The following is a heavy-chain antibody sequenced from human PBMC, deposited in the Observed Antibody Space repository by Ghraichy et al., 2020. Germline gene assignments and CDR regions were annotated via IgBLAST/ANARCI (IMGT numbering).Heavy chain of an antibody. D-gene: IGHD2-2*01. V-gene: IGHV3-23*01. Sequence: GESLNISCAASGFTFASFAMIWVRQAPGKGLEWVSSISGSGGSTYYADSVKGRFTISRDNSKNTVSLQMNSLSAEDTAVYYCAKGRTTSSPPFDHWGQGTLVTVSS. J-gene: IGHJ4*02. CDR2: ISGSGGST. CDR1: GFTFASFA. CDR3: AKGRTTSSPPFDH.